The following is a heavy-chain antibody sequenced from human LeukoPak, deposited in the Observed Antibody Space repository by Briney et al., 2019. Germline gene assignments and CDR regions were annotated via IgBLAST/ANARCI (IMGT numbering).Heavy chain of an antibody. CDR2: IIPILGIA. J-gene: IGHJ4*02. CDR1: GGTFSSYA. D-gene: IGHD1-26*01. CDR3: AVVGATQGFDY. Sequence: GASVKVSCKASGGTFSSYAISWVRQAPGQGLEWMGRIIPILGIANYAQKFQGRVTITADKSTSTVYMELSSLRSEDTAVYYCAVVGATQGFDYWGQGTLVTVSS. V-gene: IGHV1-69*04.